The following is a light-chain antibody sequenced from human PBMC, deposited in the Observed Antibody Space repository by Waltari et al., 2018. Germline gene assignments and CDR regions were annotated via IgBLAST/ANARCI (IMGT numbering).Light chain of an antibody. V-gene: IGLV2-14*04. Sequence: CYQQYAGKIPQLLIYDVSGRPSGVSSRFADSKSGYTAALTISVLQADDEADYYCNSYTGGSAWLFGGGTKLTVL. CDR3: NSYTGGSAWL. CDR2: DVS. J-gene: IGLJ3*02.